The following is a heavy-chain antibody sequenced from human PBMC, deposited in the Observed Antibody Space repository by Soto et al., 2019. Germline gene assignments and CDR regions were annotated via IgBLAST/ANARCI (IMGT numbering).Heavy chain of an antibody. CDR2: FDPEDGKT. CDR3: ARARIAAAGDDAFDI. V-gene: IGHV1-24*01. J-gene: IGHJ3*02. CDR1: GYTLTELS. D-gene: IGHD6-13*01. Sequence: ASVKVSCKVSGYTLTELSMHWVRQAPGKGLEWMGGFDPEDGKTIYAQKFQGRVTMTADTSTDTAYMELRSLRSDDTAVYYCARARIAAAGDDAFDIWGQGTMVTVSS.